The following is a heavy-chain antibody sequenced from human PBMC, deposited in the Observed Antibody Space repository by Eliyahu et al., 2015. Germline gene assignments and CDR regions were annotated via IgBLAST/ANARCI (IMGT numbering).Heavy chain of an antibody. CDR3: AHSFPAVDSSGYRYYFDY. CDR1: GFSLSTXAVG. Sequence: QITLKESGPTLVKPTQTLTLTCTFSGFSLSTXAVGVGWIRQPPGKALEWLALIYWNDEKRYXPSLKSRLTITKDTSKNQVVLTLTNMDPVDTATYYCAHSFPAVDSSGYRYYFDYWGQGNLVTVSS. V-gene: IGHV2-5*01. CDR2: IYWNDEK. J-gene: IGHJ4*02. D-gene: IGHD3-22*01.